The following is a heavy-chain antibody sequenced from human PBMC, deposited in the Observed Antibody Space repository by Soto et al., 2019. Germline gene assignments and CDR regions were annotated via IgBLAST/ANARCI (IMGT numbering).Heavy chain of an antibody. V-gene: IGHV3-23*01. Sequence: EVQLLESGGGLVQPGGSLRLSCAASGFTFSSYAMSCVRQAPGKGLEWVSASSGTGDSTYYADSVKGRFTISRDNSKNTLYLQINSLRAEDTAVHYCAKDRDSSGYYYRNYWGQGTLVTVSS. D-gene: IGHD3-22*01. CDR3: AKDRDSSGYYYRNY. J-gene: IGHJ4*02. CDR2: SSGTGDST. CDR1: GFTFSSYA.